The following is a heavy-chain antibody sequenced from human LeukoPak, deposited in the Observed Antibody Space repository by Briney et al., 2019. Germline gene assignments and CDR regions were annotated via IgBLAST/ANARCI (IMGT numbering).Heavy chain of an antibody. CDR1: GYIFTSYW. D-gene: IGHD5-18*01. CDR3: ARRSSYGRHYFDY. CDR2: IYPGDSDT. J-gene: IGHJ4*02. Sequence: GASLKISCKGSGYIFTSYWIGWVRQLPGKGLEWMGIIYPGDSDTRYSPSFQGQVTISADKSISTAYLQWSSLKASDTAMYYCARRSSYGRHYFDYWGQGTLVTVSS. V-gene: IGHV5-51*01.